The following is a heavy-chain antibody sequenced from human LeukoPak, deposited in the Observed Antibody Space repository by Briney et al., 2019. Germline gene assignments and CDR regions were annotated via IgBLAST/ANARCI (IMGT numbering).Heavy chain of an antibody. CDR2: IYYSGST. Sequence: SETLPLTCTVSGGSISSSSYYWGWIRQPPGKGLEWIGSIYYSGSTYYNPSLKSRVTISVDTSKNQFSLKLSSVTAADTAVYYCASGGNSFFGAFDIWDQGTMVTVSS. V-gene: IGHV4-39*01. CDR1: GGSISSSSYY. D-gene: IGHD4-23*01. CDR3: ASGGNSFFGAFDI. J-gene: IGHJ3*02.